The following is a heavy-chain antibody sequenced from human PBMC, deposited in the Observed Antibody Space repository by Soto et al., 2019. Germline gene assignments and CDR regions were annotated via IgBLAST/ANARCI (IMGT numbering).Heavy chain of an antibody. J-gene: IGHJ4*02. CDR3: ASDLDQIRYFDWPRGY. Sequence: EVQLVESGGGLVQPGGALRLSCAASGFTFSSYSMNWVRQAPGKGLEWVSYISSSSSTIYYADSVKGRFTLSRDNAKTSRYLQMNSLRAEDTAVYYCASDLDQIRYFDWPRGYWGQGTLVTVS. D-gene: IGHD3-9*01. CDR1: GFTFSSYS. CDR2: ISSSSSTI. V-gene: IGHV3-48*01.